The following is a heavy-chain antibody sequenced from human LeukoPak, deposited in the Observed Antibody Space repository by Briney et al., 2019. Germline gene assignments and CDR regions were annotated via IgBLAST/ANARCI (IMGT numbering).Heavy chain of an antibody. D-gene: IGHD3-22*01. V-gene: IGHV4-61*08. J-gene: IGHJ4*02. CDR1: GGSISSGDYY. CDR2: IYYSGST. Sequence: PSETLSLTCTVSGGSISSGDYYWSWIRQPPGKGLEWIGYIYYSGSTNYNPSLKSRVTISVDTSKNQFSLKLSSVTAADTAVYYCARAGTMIVTYYFDYWGQGTLVTVSS. CDR3: ARAGTMIVTYYFDY.